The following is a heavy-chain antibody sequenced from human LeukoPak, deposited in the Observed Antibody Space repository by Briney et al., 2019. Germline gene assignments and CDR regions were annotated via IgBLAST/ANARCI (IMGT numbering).Heavy chain of an antibody. CDR3: ARDTSIGEYNWFDP. J-gene: IGHJ5*02. V-gene: IGHV4-59*12. D-gene: IGHD3-10*01. CDR2: IYYSGST. Sequence: PSETLSLTCTVSGGSISSYYWSWIRQPPGKGLEWIGYIYYSGSTNYNPSLKSRVTISVDTSKNQFSLKLSSVTAADTAVYYCARDTSIGEYNWFDPWGQGTLVTVSS. CDR1: GGSISSYY.